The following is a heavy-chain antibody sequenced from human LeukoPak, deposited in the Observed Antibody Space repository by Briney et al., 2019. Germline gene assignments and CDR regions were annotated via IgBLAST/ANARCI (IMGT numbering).Heavy chain of an antibody. Sequence: SETLSLTCTVSGGSITNYYWTWIRQPAGKGLEWVGRIYPSGSTNYNPSLKSRVTMSVDTSKNQFSLRLSSVTAANTAVYYCARDRSIAGATTLDYWGQGTLVTVSS. V-gene: IGHV4-4*07. CDR1: GGSITNYY. D-gene: IGHD1-26*01. CDR2: IYPSGST. J-gene: IGHJ4*02. CDR3: ARDRSIAGATTLDY.